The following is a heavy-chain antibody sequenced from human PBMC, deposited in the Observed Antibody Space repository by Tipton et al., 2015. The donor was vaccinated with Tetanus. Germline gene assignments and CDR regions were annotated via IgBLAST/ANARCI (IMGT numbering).Heavy chain of an antibody. Sequence: SLRLSCAASGFTFSTNAMHWVRQAPGKGLEWVAAIWNDGSYKYYADSVKGRVTVSRDNSKTTLYLEMNSLRAEDTAVYYCARVGISQNAYSYVYHGLDVLGQGTTVTVSS. J-gene: IGHJ6*02. D-gene: IGHD5-18*01. CDR3: ARVGISQNAYSYVYHGLDV. CDR2: IWNDGSYK. V-gene: IGHV3-33*01. CDR1: GFTFSTNA.